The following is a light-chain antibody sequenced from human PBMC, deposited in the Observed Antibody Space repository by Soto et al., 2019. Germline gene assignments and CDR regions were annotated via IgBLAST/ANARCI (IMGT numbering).Light chain of an antibody. CDR2: GAS. V-gene: IGKV3-20*01. J-gene: IGKJ1*01. Sequence: EIVLTQSPGTLSLSPGERATLSCRASQSFSSSYLAWYQQKPGQASRLLIYGASSRATGIPDRFSGSGSGTDFTLTISRLEPEDFAEYYCQQYGSSPWTFGQGTKVEIK. CDR1: QSFSSSY. CDR3: QQYGSSPWT.